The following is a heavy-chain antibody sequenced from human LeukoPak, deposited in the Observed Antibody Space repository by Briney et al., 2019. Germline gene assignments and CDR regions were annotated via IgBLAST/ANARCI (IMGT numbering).Heavy chain of an antibody. CDR3: AKDKAYYYGMDV. V-gene: IGHV3-9*01. Sequence: GGSLRLSCAASGFTFDDYAMHWVRQAPGKGLEWVSGISWNSGSIGYADSVKGRFTISRDNAKNSLYLQMNSLRAEDTASYYCAKDKAYYYGMDVWGQGTTVTVSS. CDR2: ISWNSGSI. CDR1: GFTFDDYA. J-gene: IGHJ6*02.